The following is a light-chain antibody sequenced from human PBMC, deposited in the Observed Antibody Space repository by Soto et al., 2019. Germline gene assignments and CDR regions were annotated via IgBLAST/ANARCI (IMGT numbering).Light chain of an antibody. V-gene: IGLV2-14*03. CDR2: DVT. Sequence: QSALTQPASVSGSPGQSITISCTGSSNDVGLYNYVSWYQQHPGKAPKLVISDVTNRPSGVSDRFSGSKSGNTAFLTISGLQAEDEADYYCCSPWVFGGGTKLTVL. CDR1: SNDVGLYNY. J-gene: IGLJ3*02. CDR3: CSPWV.